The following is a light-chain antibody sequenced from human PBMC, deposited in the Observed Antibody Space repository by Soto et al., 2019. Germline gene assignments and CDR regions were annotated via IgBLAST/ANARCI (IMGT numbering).Light chain of an antibody. V-gene: IGLV1-40*01. J-gene: IGLJ3*02. CDR2: GNS. CDR1: SSNIGAGYD. Sequence: QSVLTQPPSVSGAPGQRVTISCTGSSSNIGAGYDVHWYQQLPGTAPKLLIYGNSNRPSGVPDRFSGSKSGTSASLAITGLQAEDEAGYYCQSYDSSLSGWVFGGGTTLTVL. CDR3: QSYDSSLSGWV.